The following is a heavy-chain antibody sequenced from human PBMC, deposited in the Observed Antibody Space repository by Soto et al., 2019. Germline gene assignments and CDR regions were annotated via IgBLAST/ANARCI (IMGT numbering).Heavy chain of an antibody. V-gene: IGHV5-51*01. CDR2: IYPGDSDT. D-gene: IGHD3-22*01. CDR1: GYSFTSYW. J-gene: IGHJ2*01. Sequence: PGESLKISCKGSGYSFTSYWIGWVRQVPGKGLEWMGIIYPGDSDTRYSPSFQGRVTISADKSISTAYLQWSSLKASDTAMYYCARFTPPMDSSGYPYWYFDLWGRGTLVTVSS. CDR3: ARFTPPMDSSGYPYWYFDL.